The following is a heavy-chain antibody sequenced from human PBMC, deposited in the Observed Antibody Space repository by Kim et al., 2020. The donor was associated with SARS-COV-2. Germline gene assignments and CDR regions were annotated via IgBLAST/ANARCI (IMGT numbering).Heavy chain of an antibody. D-gene: IGHD4-17*01. J-gene: IGHJ4*02. V-gene: IGHV3-73*01. CDR3: TSLTTVTTFPPHH. CDR1: GFTFSGSA. Sequence: GGSLRLSCAASGFTFSGSAMHWVRQASGKGLEWVGRIRSKANSYATAYAASVKGRFTISRDDSKNTAYLQMNSLKTEDTAVYYCTSLTTVTTFPPHHWGQGTLVTVSS. CDR2: IRSKANSYAT.